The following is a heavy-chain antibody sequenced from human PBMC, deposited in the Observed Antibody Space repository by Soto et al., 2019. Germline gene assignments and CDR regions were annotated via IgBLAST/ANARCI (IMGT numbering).Heavy chain of an antibody. CDR2: ISYDGSNK. CDR1: GFTFSSYA. V-gene: IGHV3-30-3*01. D-gene: IGHD5-12*01. Sequence: QVQLVESGGGVVQPGRSLRLSCAASGFTFSSYAMHWVRQAPGKGLEWVAVISYDGSNKYYADSVKGRFTISRDNSKNTLYLQMNSLRAEDTAVYYCARDVRSDGYNLIDYWGQGTLVTVSS. J-gene: IGHJ4*02. CDR3: ARDVRSDGYNLIDY.